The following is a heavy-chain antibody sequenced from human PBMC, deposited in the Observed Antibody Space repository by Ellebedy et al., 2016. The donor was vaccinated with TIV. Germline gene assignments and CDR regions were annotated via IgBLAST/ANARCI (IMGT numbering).Heavy chain of an antibody. D-gene: IGHD6-19*01. J-gene: IGHJ4*02. CDR3: ARGRYSSGWYRQYFDY. CDR1: GDSVTSVNYY. Sequence: SETLSLTCSVSGDSVTSVNYYWGWIRQPPGKGLEWIGSIYYGGITYYNSSLKSRVTISVDTSKNQFSLKLSSVTAADTAVYYCARGRYSSGWYRQYFDYWGQGTLVTVSS. CDR2: IYYGGIT. V-gene: IGHV4-39*07.